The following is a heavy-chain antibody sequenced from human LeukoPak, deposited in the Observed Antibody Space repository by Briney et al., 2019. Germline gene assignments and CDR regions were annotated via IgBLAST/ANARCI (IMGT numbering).Heavy chain of an antibody. Sequence: GGSLRLSCVASGFSFSVYAMSWVRQAPGKGLEWVSGISGSGGRTYSADSVEGRFTISRDNSRKTLYLQMNSPRAEDTAVYYCARGGGNFDRSGYYEYYFDYWGQGTLVTVSS. CDR2: ISGSGGRT. CDR1: GFSFSVYA. V-gene: IGHV3-23*01. CDR3: ARGGGNFDRSGYYEYYFDY. J-gene: IGHJ4*02. D-gene: IGHD3-22*01.